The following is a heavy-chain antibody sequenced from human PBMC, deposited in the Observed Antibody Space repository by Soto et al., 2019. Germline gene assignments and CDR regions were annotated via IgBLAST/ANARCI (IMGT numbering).Heavy chain of an antibody. CDR1: GGSVSSSSW. Sequence: SETLSLTCAVSGGSVSSSSWWSWVRQPPGKGLEWIGEIYHSGSTNYNPSLKSRVTISVDKSKNQFSLKLSSVTAADTAVYYCARNRAGYCISTSCYSPSYYYGMDVWGQGTTLTVSS. CDR2: IYHSGST. CDR3: ARNRAGYCISTSCYSPSYYYGMDV. V-gene: IGHV4-4*02. D-gene: IGHD2-2*02. J-gene: IGHJ6*02.